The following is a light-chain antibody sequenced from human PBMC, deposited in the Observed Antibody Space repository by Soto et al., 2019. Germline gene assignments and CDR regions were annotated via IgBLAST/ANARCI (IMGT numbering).Light chain of an antibody. J-gene: IGLJ2*01. V-gene: IGLV2-23*03. CDR2: EGS. CDR3: CSYAGCNAVHVV. Sequence: QSVLTQPASVSGSPGQSITISCTGTSSDVGSYNLVSWYQQHPGKAPKLMIYEGSKRPSGVSNRFSGSKSGNTASLTISGLQAEDEADYYCCSYAGCNAVHVVFGGGTKLTVL. CDR1: SSDVGSYNL.